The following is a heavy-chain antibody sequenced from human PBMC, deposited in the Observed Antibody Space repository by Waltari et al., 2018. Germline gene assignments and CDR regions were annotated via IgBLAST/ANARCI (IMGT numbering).Heavy chain of an antibody. V-gene: IGHV3-48*03. J-gene: IGHJ4*02. CDR2: ISGSGATI. CDR1: GFTFIGYD. Sequence: EVQLVESGGGLVQPGGSLRLSCEASGFTFIGYDMNWVRQAPGKGLEWISSISGSGATIFYADSVKGRFTISRDNAKSSLHLQMTSLRVDDTAIYYCVRDIRREQPHARGFDYWGQGSLVTVSS. D-gene: IGHD1-26*01. CDR3: VRDIRREQPHARGFDY.